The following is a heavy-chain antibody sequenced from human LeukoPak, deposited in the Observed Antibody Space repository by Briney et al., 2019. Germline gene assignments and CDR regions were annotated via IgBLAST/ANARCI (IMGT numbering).Heavy chain of an antibody. Sequence: GGSLRLSCEASGFTVSSTYMSWVRQAPGKGLEWVAAIYSNGNTYYTDSVKGRFTISRDNSRNSLDLQMNSLRAEDTALYYCAIMHPYYDGNGYWVQWGQGTLVTVSS. CDR3: AIMHPYYDGNGYWVQ. D-gene: IGHD3-22*01. J-gene: IGHJ4*02. CDR1: GFTVSSTY. V-gene: IGHV3-53*01. CDR2: IYSNGNT.